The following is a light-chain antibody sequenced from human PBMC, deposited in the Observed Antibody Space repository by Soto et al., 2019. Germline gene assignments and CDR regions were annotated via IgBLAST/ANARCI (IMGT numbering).Light chain of an antibody. Sequence: DIVLTQSPDSLAVSLGERATINCKSSQSVLSSSDNKNYLAWYQQKPGQPPKLLIYWASSRESGVPVRVSGSGSEPDFTITISSLQAEDVAIYFCQQSFYLPLTFGGGTKVEIK. CDR2: WAS. J-gene: IGKJ4*01. CDR3: QQSFYLPLT. V-gene: IGKV4-1*01. CDR1: QSVLSSSDNKNY.